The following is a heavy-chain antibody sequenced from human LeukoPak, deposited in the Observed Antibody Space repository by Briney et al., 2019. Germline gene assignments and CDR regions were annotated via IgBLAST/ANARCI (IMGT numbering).Heavy chain of an antibody. CDR1: GFTFSSYG. Sequence: PGGSLRLSCAASGFTFSSYGMHWVRQAPGKGLEWVAVISYDGSNKYYADSVKGRFTISRDNSKNTLYLQMNSLRAEDTAVYYCAKAPVPTAKYNWFDPWGQGTLVTVSS. D-gene: IGHD2-2*01. CDR3: AKAPVPTAKYNWFDP. CDR2: ISYDGSNK. J-gene: IGHJ5*02. V-gene: IGHV3-30*18.